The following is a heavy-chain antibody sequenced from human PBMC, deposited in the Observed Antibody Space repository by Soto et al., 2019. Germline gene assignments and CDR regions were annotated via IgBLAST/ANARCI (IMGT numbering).Heavy chain of an antibody. J-gene: IGHJ4*02. Sequence: KPSETLSLTCTVSGGSIISSSYYWVWIRQPPGKGLEWIGSIYYSGSTYYNPSLKSRVTISVDTSKNQFSLKLSSVTAADTAVYYCARPIELLWFGELLYSGGFDYWGQGTLVTVSS. D-gene: IGHD3-10*01. V-gene: IGHV4-39*01. CDR2: IYYSGST. CDR1: GGSIISSSYY. CDR3: ARPIELLWFGELLYSGGFDY.